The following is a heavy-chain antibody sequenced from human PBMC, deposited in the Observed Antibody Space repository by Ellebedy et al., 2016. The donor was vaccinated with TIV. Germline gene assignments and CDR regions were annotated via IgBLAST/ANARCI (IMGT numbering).Heavy chain of an antibody. CDR3: ARERTGSGGIDY. J-gene: IGHJ4*02. Sequence: ASVKVSCXASGYTFTGYYMHWVRQAPGQGLEWMGWTNPNSGGTNYAQKFQGRVTVTWDTSITTTYMDLSSLGSDDTAVYFCARERTGSGGIDYWGQGTQVTVSS. V-gene: IGHV1-2*02. CDR1: GYTFTGYY. CDR2: TNPNSGGT. D-gene: IGHD1-26*01.